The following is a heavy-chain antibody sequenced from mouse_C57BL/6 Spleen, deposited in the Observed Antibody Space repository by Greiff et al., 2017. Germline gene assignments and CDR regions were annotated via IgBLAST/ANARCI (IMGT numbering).Heavy chain of an antibody. D-gene: IGHD2-3*01. V-gene: IGHV1-18*01. Sequence: EVQLQESGPELVKPGASVKIPCKASGYTFTDYNMDWVKQSHGKSLEWIGDINPNNGGTIYNQKFKGKATLTVDKSSSTAYMELRSLTSEDTAVYYCARGEFDGYYGYFDVWGTGTTVTVSS. J-gene: IGHJ1*03. CDR2: INPNNGGT. CDR3: ARGEFDGYYGYFDV. CDR1: GYTFTDYN.